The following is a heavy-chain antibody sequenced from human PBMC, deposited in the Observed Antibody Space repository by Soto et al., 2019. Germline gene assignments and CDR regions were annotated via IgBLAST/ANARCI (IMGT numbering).Heavy chain of an antibody. Sequence: VGSLRLSCAASGFTFSSYWMSWVRQAAGKGLEWVANIKQDGSEKYYVDSVKGRFTISRDNAKNSLYLQMNSLRAEDTALYYCARVDSTIVHFGLDVWGQGTAVTVSS. CDR1: GFTFSSYW. CDR3: ARVDSTIVHFGLDV. V-gene: IGHV3-7*01. J-gene: IGHJ6*02. D-gene: IGHD5-18*01. CDR2: IKQDGSEK.